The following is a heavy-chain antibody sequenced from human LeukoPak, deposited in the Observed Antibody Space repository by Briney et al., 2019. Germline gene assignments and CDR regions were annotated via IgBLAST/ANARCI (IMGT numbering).Heavy chain of an antibody. V-gene: IGHV1-2*02. CDR2: INPNSGGT. D-gene: IGHD3-22*01. J-gene: IGHJ5*02. CDR3: ATQLPSTMIVVAGGFDP. Sequence: ASVKVSCKASGYTFTGYYMHWVRQAPGQGLEWMGWINPNSGGTNYAQKFQGRVTMTRDTSTSTAYMELGRLRSDDTAVYYCATQLPSTMIVVAGGFDPWGQGTLVTVSS. CDR1: GYTFTGYY.